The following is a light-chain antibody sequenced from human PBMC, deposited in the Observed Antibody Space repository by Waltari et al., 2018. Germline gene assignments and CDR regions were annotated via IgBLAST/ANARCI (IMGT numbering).Light chain of an antibody. CDR1: QSVSSN. CDR2: GAT. V-gene: IGKV3-15*01. Sequence: EIVMTQSPATLSVSPGARATLSCRARQSVSSNLAGYQQKPGQAPRLLIYGATTMATGIPARFSCSGSGTEFTLTISSLQSEDFAVYYCQQYNNWPGATFGPGTKVDIK. J-gene: IGKJ3*01. CDR3: QQYNNWPGAT.